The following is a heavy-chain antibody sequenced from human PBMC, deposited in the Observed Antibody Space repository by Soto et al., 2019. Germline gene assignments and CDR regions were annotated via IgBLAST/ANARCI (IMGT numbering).Heavy chain of an antibody. V-gene: IGHV1-69*13. CDR1: GGTFSSYA. CDR3: ARDSERTTLDY. D-gene: IGHD4-17*01. Sequence: SVKVSCKASGGTFSSYAISWVRQAPGQGLEWMGGIIPIFGTANYAQKFQGRVTITADEFTSTANTELSSLRSEDTAVYYCARDSERTTLDYWGQGTLVTVSS. J-gene: IGHJ4*02. CDR2: IIPIFGTA.